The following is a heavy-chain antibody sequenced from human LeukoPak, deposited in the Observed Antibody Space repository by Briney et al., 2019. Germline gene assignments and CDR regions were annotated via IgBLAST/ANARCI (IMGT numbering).Heavy chain of an antibody. CDR2: IIPILGIA. V-gene: IGHV1-69*04. Sequence: ASVKVSCKASGGTFSSYAISWVRQAPGQGLEWMGRIIPILGIANYAQKFQGRVTITADKSTSTAYMELSSLRSEDTAVYYCARLDGIAVAGTGIFDYWGQGTLVTVSS. D-gene: IGHD6-19*01. CDR3: ARLDGIAVAGTGIFDY. J-gene: IGHJ4*02. CDR1: GGTFSSYA.